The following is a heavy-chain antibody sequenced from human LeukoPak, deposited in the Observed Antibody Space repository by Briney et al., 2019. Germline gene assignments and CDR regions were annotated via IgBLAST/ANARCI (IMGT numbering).Heavy chain of an antibody. CDR3: ASAYSSGWYRSYYYYYMDV. D-gene: IGHD6-19*01. Sequence: GGSLRLSCAASGFTFSSYWMHWVRQAPGKGLVWVSRINSDGSSTSYADSVKGRFTISRDNAKNTLYLQMNSLRAEDTAVYYCASAYSSGWYRSYYYYYMDVWGKGTTVTVSS. V-gene: IGHV3-74*01. J-gene: IGHJ6*03. CDR2: INSDGSST. CDR1: GFTFSSYW.